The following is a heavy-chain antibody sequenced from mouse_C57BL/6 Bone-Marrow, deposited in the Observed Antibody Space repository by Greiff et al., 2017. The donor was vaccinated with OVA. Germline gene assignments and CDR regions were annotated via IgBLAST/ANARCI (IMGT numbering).Heavy chain of an antibody. J-gene: IGHJ2*01. Sequence: EVMLVESEGGLVQPGSSMKLSCTASGFTFSDYYMAWVRQVPEKGLEWVANINYDGSSTYYLDSLKSRFIISRDNAKNMLYLQMSSLKSEDTATYYCARDAGRGNYFDYWGQGTTLTVSS. D-gene: IGHD1-1*01. V-gene: IGHV5-16*01. CDR1: GFTFSDYY. CDR2: INYDGSST. CDR3: ARDAGRGNYFDY.